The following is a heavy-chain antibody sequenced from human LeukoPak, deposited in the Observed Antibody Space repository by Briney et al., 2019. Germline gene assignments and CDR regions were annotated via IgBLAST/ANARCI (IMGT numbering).Heavy chain of an antibody. Sequence: GASVKVSCKASGYTFTSYGISWVRQAPGQGLEWMEWMSTYNGNTNYAQKLQGRFTMTTDTSTSTAYLELRSLRSDDTAVYYCARDPAYCGGDCYPPPNFFYGMDVWGQGTTVTVSS. J-gene: IGHJ6*02. D-gene: IGHD2-21*02. CDR2: MSTYNGNT. CDR3: ARDPAYCGGDCYPPPNFFYGMDV. CDR1: GYTFTSYG. V-gene: IGHV1-18*01.